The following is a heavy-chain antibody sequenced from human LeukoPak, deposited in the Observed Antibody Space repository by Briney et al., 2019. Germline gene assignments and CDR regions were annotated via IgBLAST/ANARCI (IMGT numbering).Heavy chain of an antibody. J-gene: IGHJ4*02. CDR1: GYTFTNYP. Sequence: ASVKVSCKASGYTFTNYPMNWVRQAPGQGLEWMGWVNTNTGNPMYARGFTERFVFSWDTSVTTAYLQINSLKPEDTAVYFCARDTYCTGGRCYSRVGYWGQGTVVTVSS. D-gene: IGHD2-15*01. V-gene: IGHV7-4-1*02. CDR3: ARDTYCTGGRCYSRVGY. CDR2: VNTNTGNP.